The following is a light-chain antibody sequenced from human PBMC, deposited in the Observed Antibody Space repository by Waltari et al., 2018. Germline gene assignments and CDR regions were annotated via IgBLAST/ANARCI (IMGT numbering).Light chain of an antibody. Sequence: SYELTQPPSVSVSPGQTASITCSGDKLGDQYACLYQQKPGQAPVRVIDQESKRPSGIPERFSGANSGNTATLTISGTQAMDEADYYCQAWDSSTVVFGGGTKLTVL. CDR2: QES. V-gene: IGLV3-1*01. CDR3: QAWDSSTVV. CDR1: KLGDQY. J-gene: IGLJ2*01.